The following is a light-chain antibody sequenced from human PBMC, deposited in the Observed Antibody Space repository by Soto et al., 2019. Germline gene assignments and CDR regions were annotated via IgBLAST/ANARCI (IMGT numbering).Light chain of an antibody. Sequence: EIVLTQSPATLSLSPGERATLSCRASQSVSSYLAWYQQKPGQAPRLLIYDASNRATGIPARFSGSGSGTDFTLTITSLEPEGFAVYYCQQRSNWPPITFGQGTRLESK. CDR3: QQRSNWPPIT. V-gene: IGKV3-11*01. J-gene: IGKJ5*01. CDR1: QSVSSY. CDR2: DAS.